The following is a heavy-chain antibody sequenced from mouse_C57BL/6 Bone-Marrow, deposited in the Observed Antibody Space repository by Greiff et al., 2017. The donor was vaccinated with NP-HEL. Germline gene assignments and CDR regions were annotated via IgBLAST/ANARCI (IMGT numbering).Heavy chain of an antibody. Sequence: QVQLQQSGAELVMPGASVKLSCKASGYTFTSYWMHWVKQRPGQGLEWIGEIDPSDSYTNYNQKFKGKSTLTVDKSSSTAYMQLSSLTSEDSAVYYCARGRAWFAYWGQGTTLTVSS. CDR2: IDPSDSYT. V-gene: IGHV1-69*01. D-gene: IGHD2-2*01. CDR3: ARGRAWFAY. CDR1: GYTFTSYW. J-gene: IGHJ2*01.